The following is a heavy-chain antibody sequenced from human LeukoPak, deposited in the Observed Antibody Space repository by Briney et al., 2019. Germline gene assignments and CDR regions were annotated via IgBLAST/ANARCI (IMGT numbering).Heavy chain of an antibody. CDR2: IYHSGST. CDR1: GGSISSGGYY. V-gene: IGHV4-30-2*01. J-gene: IGHJ4*02. D-gene: IGHD2-2*02. Sequence: SVTLSLTCTVSGGSISSGGYYWSWIRQPPGKGLEWIGYIYHSGSTYYNPSLKSRVTISVDRSKNQFSLKLSSVTAADTAVYYCARVSVVVPAAIRDFDYWGQGTLVTVSS. CDR3: ARVSVVVPAAIRDFDY.